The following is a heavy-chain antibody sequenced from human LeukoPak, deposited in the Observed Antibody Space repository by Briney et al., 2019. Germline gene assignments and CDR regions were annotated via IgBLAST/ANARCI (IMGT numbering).Heavy chain of an antibody. J-gene: IGHJ4*02. D-gene: IGHD7-27*01. Sequence: GGSLRLSCAASGFTLTTYWMSWVRQAPGKGLEWVASIKQDGSEKYYVDSVKGRFTISRDNAKNSVHLQMHSLRAEDTAVYYCATSNWGSNYWGQGTLVTVSS. CDR2: IKQDGSEK. CDR3: ATSNWGSNY. V-gene: IGHV3-7*01. CDR1: GFTLTTYW.